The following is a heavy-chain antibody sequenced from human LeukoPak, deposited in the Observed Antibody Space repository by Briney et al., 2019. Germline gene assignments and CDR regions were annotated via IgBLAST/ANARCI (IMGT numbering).Heavy chain of an antibody. Sequence: GGSLRLSCAASGFTFSNYGMHWVRQAPGKGLEWVAVISYDGSNKYYADSVKGRFTISRDNSKNTLYLQMNSLRAEDTAVYYCAKADGYCSSTSCQYFDYWGQGTLVTVSS. CDR1: GFTFSNYG. CDR2: ISYDGSNK. D-gene: IGHD2-2*03. J-gene: IGHJ4*02. CDR3: AKADGYCSSTSCQYFDY. V-gene: IGHV3-30*18.